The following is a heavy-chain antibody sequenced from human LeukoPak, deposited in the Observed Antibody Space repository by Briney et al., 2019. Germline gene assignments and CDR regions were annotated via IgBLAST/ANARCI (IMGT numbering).Heavy chain of an antibody. J-gene: IGHJ4*02. Sequence: RGSSVTVSCKASGGTSSSYAISWVRQAPGQGLEWMGGIIPIFGTANYAQKFQGRVTITADESTSTAYMELSSLRSEDTAVYYCARRRYCSSTSCSVYGGYYFDYWGQGTLVTVSS. CDR1: GGTSSSYA. CDR2: IIPIFGTA. D-gene: IGHD2-2*01. V-gene: IGHV1-69*01. CDR3: ARRRYCSSTSCSVYGGYYFDY.